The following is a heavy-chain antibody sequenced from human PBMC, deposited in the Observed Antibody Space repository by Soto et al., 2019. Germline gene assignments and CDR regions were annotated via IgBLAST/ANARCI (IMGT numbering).Heavy chain of an antibody. CDR3: ARILADSNGWYHFDY. CDR2: ISYSGST. J-gene: IGHJ4*02. Sequence: QVQLQESGPGLVKPSETLSLTCIVSGDSISSHHWSWIRQPPGKGLEWIGCISYSGSTNYNPSLKSRVTISGDTSKNQFSLKVSSVSAADTAVYFCARILADSNGWYHFDYWGQGTLVTVSS. V-gene: IGHV4-59*11. D-gene: IGHD6-19*01. CDR1: GDSISSHH.